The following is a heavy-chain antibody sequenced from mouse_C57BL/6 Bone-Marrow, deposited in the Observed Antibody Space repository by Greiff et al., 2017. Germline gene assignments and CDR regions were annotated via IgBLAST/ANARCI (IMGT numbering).Heavy chain of an antibody. CDR2: INPDSSTI. J-gene: IGHJ1*03. Sequence: AAEAVDFSRYWMSWVRRAPGKGLEWIGEINPDSSTINYAPSLKDKFIISRDNAKNTLYLQMSKVRSEDTALYYCARRRFDWYFDVWGTGTTVTVSS. V-gene: IGHV4-1*01. CDR1: AVDFSRYW. CDR3: ARRRFDWYFDV.